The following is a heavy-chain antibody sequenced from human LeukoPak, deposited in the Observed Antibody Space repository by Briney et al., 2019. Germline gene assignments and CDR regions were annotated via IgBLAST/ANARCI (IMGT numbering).Heavy chain of an antibody. D-gene: IGHD6-25*01. CDR3: VSRPLTAEDY. CDR2: INSDGSRT. V-gene: IGHV3-74*01. J-gene: IGHJ4*02. Sequence: GGSLRLSCAASGFTFSSYWMHWVRQPPGKGLVWVSRINSDGSRTGYADSVKGRFTISRDNAKNTLYLQMNSLRAEDTAVYYCVSRPLTAEDYWGQGTLVTVSS. CDR1: GFTFSSYW.